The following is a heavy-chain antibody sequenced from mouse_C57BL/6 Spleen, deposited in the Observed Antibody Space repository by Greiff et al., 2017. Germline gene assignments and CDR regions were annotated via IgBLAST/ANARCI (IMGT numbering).Heavy chain of an antibody. Sequence: EVQLQQSGPELVKPGASVKLSCKASGYTFTDYYINWVKQSPGKSLEWIGDINPSNGSTSYNQKFKGKATLTADKSSSTAYMELRSLTSEDSAVYASARSGSYYYAMDYWGQGTSVTVSS. D-gene: IGHD1-1*02. CDR3: ARSGSYYYAMDY. V-gene: IGHV1-26*01. CDR1: GYTFTDYY. CDR2: INPSNGST. J-gene: IGHJ4*01.